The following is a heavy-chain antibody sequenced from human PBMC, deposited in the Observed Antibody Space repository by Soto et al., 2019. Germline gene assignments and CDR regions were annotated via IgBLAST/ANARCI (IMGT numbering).Heavy chain of an antibody. J-gene: IGHJ6*02. V-gene: IGHV4-31*03. CDR2: IYYSGST. CDR1: GGSISSGGYY. Sequence: QVQLQESGPGLVKPSQTLSLTCTVSGGSISSGGYYWSWIRQHPGKGLEWIGYIYYSGSTYYNPSLESRVTISVDTSQNQFSLKLSSVTAADTAVYYCARDRGGIQLWARTPAGDGMDVWGQGTTVTVSS. CDR3: ARDRGGIQLWARTPAGDGMDV. D-gene: IGHD5-18*01.